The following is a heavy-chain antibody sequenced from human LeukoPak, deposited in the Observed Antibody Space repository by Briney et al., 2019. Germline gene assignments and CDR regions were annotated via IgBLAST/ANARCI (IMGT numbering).Heavy chain of an antibody. CDR3: ARFYKSLDVAYSFYYYYYYMDV. CDR2: ISSSSSTI. Sequence: GGSLRLSCAASGFTFSSYSMNWVRQAPGKGLEWVSYISSSSSTIYYADSVKGRFTISRDNAKNSLYLQMNSLRAEDTAVYYCARFYKSLDVAYSFYYYYYYMDVWGKGTTVTVSS. D-gene: IGHD2-21*01. J-gene: IGHJ6*03. V-gene: IGHV3-48*01. CDR1: GFTFSSYS.